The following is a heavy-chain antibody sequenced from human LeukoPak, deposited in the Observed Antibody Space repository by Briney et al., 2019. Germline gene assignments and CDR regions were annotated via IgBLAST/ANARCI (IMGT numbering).Heavy chain of an antibody. CDR1: GGSFSGYY. V-gene: IGHV4-34*01. CDR2: INHSGST. J-gene: IGHJ4*02. Sequence: SETLSLTCAVYGGSFSGYYWSWIRQPPGKGLEWIGEINHSGSTNYNPSLKSRVTISVDTSKNQFSLKLSSVTAADTAVYYCASFLNDSSSDYWGQGTLVTVSS. D-gene: IGHD3-22*01. CDR3: ASFLNDSSSDY.